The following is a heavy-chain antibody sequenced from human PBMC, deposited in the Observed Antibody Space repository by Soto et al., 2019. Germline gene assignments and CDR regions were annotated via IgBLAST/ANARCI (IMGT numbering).Heavy chain of an antibody. CDR2: INTNTGNP. D-gene: IGHD6-13*01. CDR1: GYTFTSYA. V-gene: IGHV7-4-1*01. CDR3: ARVDDGYTGVWYFDL. J-gene: IGHJ2*01. Sequence: QVQLVQSGSELKKPGASVKVSCKASGYTFTSYAMNWVRQAPGQGLEWMGWINTNTGNPTYAQGFTGRFVFSLDTAVSTADLQICSLKAEDTAVYYGARVDDGYTGVWYFDLWGRGTLVTVSS.